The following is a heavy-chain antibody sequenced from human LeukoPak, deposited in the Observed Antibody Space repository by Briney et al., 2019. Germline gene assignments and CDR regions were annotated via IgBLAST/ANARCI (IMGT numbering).Heavy chain of an antibody. Sequence: SETPSLTCTVSGGSISSYYWSWIRQPPGKGLEWIGYIYYSGSTNYNPSLKSRVTISVDTSKNQFSLKLSSVTAADTAVYYCARTSVGATSDFDYWGQGTLVTVSS. CDR2: IYYSGST. J-gene: IGHJ4*02. V-gene: IGHV4-59*08. CDR1: GGSISSYY. CDR3: ARTSVGATSDFDY. D-gene: IGHD1-26*01.